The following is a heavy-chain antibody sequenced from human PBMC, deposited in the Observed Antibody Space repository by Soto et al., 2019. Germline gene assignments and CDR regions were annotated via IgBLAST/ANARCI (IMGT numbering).Heavy chain of an antibody. CDR2: IYYSGST. Sequence: SETLSLTCTVSGDCVNSASYYWSWIRQPPGKGLEWIGYIYYSGSTNYNPSLKSRVTISVDTSKNQFSLKLSSVTAADTAVYYCASTYCGGDCSPSWGQGTLVTVSS. J-gene: IGHJ4*02. V-gene: IGHV4-61*01. CDR3: ASTYCGGDCSPS. CDR1: GDCVNSASYY. D-gene: IGHD2-21*02.